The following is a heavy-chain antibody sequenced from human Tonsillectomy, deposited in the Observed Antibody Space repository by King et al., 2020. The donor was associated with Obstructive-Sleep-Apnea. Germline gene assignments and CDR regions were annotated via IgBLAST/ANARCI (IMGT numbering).Heavy chain of an antibody. Sequence: VQLQQWGAGLLKPSETLSLTCAVYGGSFSGYYWSWIRQPPGKGLEWFGEINHSGSTNYNPSLKSRVTISVDTSKNQFSLKLSSVTAADTAVYYCAKTREGAIAAAGLDYWGQGTLVTVSS. J-gene: IGHJ4*02. D-gene: IGHD6-13*01. CDR2: INHSGST. CDR3: AKTREGAIAAAGLDY. CDR1: GGSFSGYY. V-gene: IGHV4-34*01.